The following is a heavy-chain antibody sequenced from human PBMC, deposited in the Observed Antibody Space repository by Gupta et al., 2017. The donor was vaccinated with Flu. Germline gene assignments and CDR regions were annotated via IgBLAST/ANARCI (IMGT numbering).Heavy chain of an antibody. Sequence: QVQLQASGPGLVKPSQTLSLTCTVSGGSISSGTYYWSWIRQPAGKGLEWMGRIYTSGSTNYNPSLKSRVTISVDRPKNQFSLKLSSVTAADTAMYYCACGDYSGLSSWGQGTPVTISS. V-gene: IGHV4-61*02. D-gene: IGHD4-17*01. CDR3: ACGDYSGLSS. CDR2: IYTSGST. J-gene: IGHJ5*02. CDR1: GGSISSGTYY.